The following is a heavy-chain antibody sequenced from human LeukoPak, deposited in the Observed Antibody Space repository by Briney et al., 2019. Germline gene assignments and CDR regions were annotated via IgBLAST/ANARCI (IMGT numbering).Heavy chain of an antibody. V-gene: IGHV4-38-2*01. CDR1: GYSISGGYY. J-gene: IGHJ4*02. CDR3: ARLPHRLRYCSSTSCPPDPRWGSSSPFVDY. D-gene: IGHD2-2*01. Sequence: PSETLSLTCAVSGYSISGGYYWGCIRQPPGKGLEWIGSIYHSGSTYYNPSLKSRVTISVDTSKNQFSLKLSSVTAADTAVYYCARLPHRLRYCSSTSCPPDPRWGSSSPFVDYWGQGTLVTVSS. CDR2: IYHSGST.